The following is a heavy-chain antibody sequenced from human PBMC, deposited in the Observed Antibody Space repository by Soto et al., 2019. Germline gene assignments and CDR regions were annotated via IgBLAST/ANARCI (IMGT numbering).Heavy chain of an antibody. D-gene: IGHD3-16*02. Sequence: GASVKVSCKASGGTFSSYAISWVRQAPGQGLEWMGGIIPIFGTANYAQKFQGRVTITADESTSTAYMELSSLRSEDTAVYYCARGLRLGELSLWGNYFDYWGQGTLVTVSS. CDR3: ARGLRLGELSLWGNYFDY. CDR2: IIPIFGTA. V-gene: IGHV1-69*13. CDR1: GGTFSSYA. J-gene: IGHJ4*02.